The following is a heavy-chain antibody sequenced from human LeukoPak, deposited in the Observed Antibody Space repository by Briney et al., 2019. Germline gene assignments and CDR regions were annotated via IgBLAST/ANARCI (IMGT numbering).Heavy chain of an antibody. V-gene: IGHV4-31*03. CDR1: GGSISSGGYY. CDR2: IFSSAST. D-gene: IGHD2-8*02. J-gene: IGHJ4*02. Sequence: SETLSLTCTVSGGSISSGGYYWSWIRQHPGKGLEWLGSIFSSASTIYNPSLKSRVIISVDTTKNQFSLKLTSVTAADTAVYYCARDFTGGSFDYWGQGTLVTVSS. CDR3: ARDFTGGSFDY.